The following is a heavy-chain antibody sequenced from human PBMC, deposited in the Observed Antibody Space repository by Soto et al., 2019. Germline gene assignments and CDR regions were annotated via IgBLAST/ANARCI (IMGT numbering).Heavy chain of an antibody. D-gene: IGHD2-15*01. J-gene: IGHJ1*01. CDR1: GGTFSSFD. CDR3: ARSGPYCNGGSCYFQY. Sequence: QVQLVQSGAEVKKPGSSVKVSCKVSGGTFSSFDISWLRQAPGQRLEWMGGIIPAFGPANYAPKFQGTVSFTADDSATTVYMELSSLRSDDTGVYYCARSGPYCNGGSCYFQYWGQGTLVTVSS. CDR2: IIPAFGPA. V-gene: IGHV1-69*01.